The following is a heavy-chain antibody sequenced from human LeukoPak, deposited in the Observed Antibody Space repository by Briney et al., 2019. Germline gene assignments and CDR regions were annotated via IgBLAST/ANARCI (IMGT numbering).Heavy chain of an antibody. CDR3: AKDRSGYSYGYYMDV. J-gene: IGHJ6*03. CDR2: ISSSGSTI. V-gene: IGHV3-48*03. CDR1: GFTFSSYE. Sequence: PGGSLRLSCAASGFTFSSYEMNWVRQAPGKGLEWVSYISSSGSTIYYADSVKGRFTISRDNSKNTLYLQMNSLRAEDTAVYYCAKDRSGYSYGYYMDVWGKGTTVTISS. D-gene: IGHD5-18*01.